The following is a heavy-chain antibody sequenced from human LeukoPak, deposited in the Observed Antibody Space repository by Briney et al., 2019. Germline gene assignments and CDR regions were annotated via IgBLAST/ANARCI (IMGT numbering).Heavy chain of an antibody. CDR3: ARGTYSAYDLGSYMDV. Sequence: GASVKVSCKASGYTFTSYGISWVRQAPGQGLEWMGWISAYNGNTNYAQKLQGRVTMTTDTSTSTAYMELRSLRSDDTAVYYCARGTYSAYDLGSYMDVWGKGTTVIVSS. J-gene: IGHJ6*03. D-gene: IGHD5-12*01. CDR1: GYTFTSYG. CDR2: ISAYNGNT. V-gene: IGHV1-18*01.